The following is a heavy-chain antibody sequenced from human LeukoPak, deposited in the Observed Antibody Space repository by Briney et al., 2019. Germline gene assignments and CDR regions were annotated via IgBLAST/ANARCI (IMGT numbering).Heavy chain of an antibody. J-gene: IGHJ3*02. CDR2: IYYSGST. CDR1: GFTFSSYW. CDR3: ARAYCSGGSCYSRAIGDAFDI. D-gene: IGHD2-15*01. Sequence: KPGGSLRLSCAASGFTFSSYWMSWVGQAPGKGLEWIWSIYYSGSTYYNPSLKSRVTISVDTSKNQFSLKLSSVTAADTAVYYCARAYCSGGSCYSRAIGDAFDIWGQGTMVTVSS. V-gene: IGHV4-39*07.